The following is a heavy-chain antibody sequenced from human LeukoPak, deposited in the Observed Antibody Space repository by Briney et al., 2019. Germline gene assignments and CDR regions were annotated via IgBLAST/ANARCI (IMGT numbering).Heavy chain of an antibody. CDR1: GYTFTGYG. CDR3: ARDPGYSSGWTHSYYGMDV. Sequence: SVKVSCKASGYTFTGYGISWVRQAPGQGLQWMGWISTYNGNTNYAQKLQGRVTMTTDTSTGTAYMELRSLRSDDTAVYYCARDPGYSSGWTHSYYGMDVWGQGTTVTVSS. D-gene: IGHD6-19*01. CDR2: ISTYNGNT. J-gene: IGHJ6*02. V-gene: IGHV1-18*01.